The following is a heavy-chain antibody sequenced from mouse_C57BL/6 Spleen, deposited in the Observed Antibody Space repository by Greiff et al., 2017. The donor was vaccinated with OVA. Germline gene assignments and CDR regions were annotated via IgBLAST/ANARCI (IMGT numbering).Heavy chain of an antibody. CDR2: ISYDGSN. D-gene: IGHD2-3*01. CDR3: ARNAYDGYYVGY. J-gene: IGHJ2*01. CDR1: GYSITSGYY. Sequence: EVQLQQSGPGLVKPSQSLSLTCSVTGYSITSGYYWNWIRQFPGNKLEWMGYISYDGSNNYNPSLKNRISIARDTSKNQFFLKLNSVTTEDTATYYCARNAYDGYYVGYWGQGTTLTVSS. V-gene: IGHV3-6*01.